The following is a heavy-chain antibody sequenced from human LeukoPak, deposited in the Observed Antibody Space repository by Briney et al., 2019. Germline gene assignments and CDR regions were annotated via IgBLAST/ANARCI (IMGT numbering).Heavy chain of an antibody. CDR1: GGTFSGYA. J-gene: IGHJ4*02. Sequence: ASVKVSCKASGGTFSGYAISWVRQAPGQGLEWMGGIIPIFGTANYAQKFQGRVTITADESTSTAYMELSSLRSEDTAVYYCARCEYSYGCYFDYWGQGTLVTVSS. V-gene: IGHV1-69*13. CDR3: ARCEYSYGCYFDY. CDR2: IIPIFGTA. D-gene: IGHD5-18*01.